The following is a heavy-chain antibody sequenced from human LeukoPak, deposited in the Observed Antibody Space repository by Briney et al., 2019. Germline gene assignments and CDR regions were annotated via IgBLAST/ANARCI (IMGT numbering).Heavy chain of an antibody. V-gene: IGHV4-31*03. Sequence: PSQTLSLTCTVSGGSISSGGYYWSWIRQHPVKGLEWIGYIYYSGTTYYNPSLKSRVVMSVDTSKSQVSLKLSSVTAADTAVYYCTWYAGGLRWFDPWGQGTLVTVSS. CDR2: IYYSGTT. J-gene: IGHJ5*02. CDR3: TWYAGGLRWFDP. D-gene: IGHD6-13*01. CDR1: GGSISSGGYY.